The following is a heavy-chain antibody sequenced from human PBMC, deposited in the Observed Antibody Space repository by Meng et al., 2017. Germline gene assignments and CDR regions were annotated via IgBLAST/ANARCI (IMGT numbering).Heavy chain of an antibody. J-gene: IGHJ4*02. CDR1: GFTFSSYG. V-gene: IGHV3-33*01. CDR3: ARGSLVAGPQIDY. Sequence: GESLKISCATSGFTFSSYGMHWVRQAPGMGLEWVAVIWYDGSNKYYADSVKGRFTISRDNSKNTLFLQMNGLRVEDTAVYYCARGSLVAGPQIDYWGQGTLVTVSS. CDR2: IWYDGSNK. D-gene: IGHD6-19*01.